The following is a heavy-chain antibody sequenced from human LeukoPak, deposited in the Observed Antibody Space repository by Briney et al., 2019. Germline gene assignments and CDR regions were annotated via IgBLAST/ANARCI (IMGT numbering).Heavy chain of an antibody. CDR2: INSDGSNT. J-gene: IGHJ6*03. V-gene: IGHV3-74*01. CDR1: GFTFSSFW. Sequence: GGSLCLSCAASGFTFSSFWMHWVRPAPGQGRVWVSRINSDGSNTNYADTVKGRFTISRDNAKNTLYLQMDSLGAEDTAVYYCAREVDWLYYMDVWGKGTTVTVSS. CDR3: AREVDWLYYMDV. D-gene: IGHD3-9*01.